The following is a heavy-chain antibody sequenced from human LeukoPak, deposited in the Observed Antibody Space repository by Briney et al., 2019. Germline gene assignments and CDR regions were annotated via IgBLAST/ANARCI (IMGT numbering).Heavy chain of an antibody. D-gene: IGHD3-22*01. CDR3: ARARDSSVYYGFDY. Sequence: GASVKVSCKASGYTFTGYYMHWVRQAPGQGLEWMGWINPNSGGTNYAQKFQGWVTMTRDTSISTAYMELSRLRSDDTAVYYCARARDSSVYYGFDYWGQGTLVTVSS. CDR2: INPNSGGT. V-gene: IGHV1-2*04. J-gene: IGHJ4*02. CDR1: GYTFTGYY.